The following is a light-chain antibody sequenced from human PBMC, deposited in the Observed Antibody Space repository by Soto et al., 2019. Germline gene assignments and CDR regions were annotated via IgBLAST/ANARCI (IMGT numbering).Light chain of an antibody. Sequence: EIVLTQSPGTLSLSPGERATLSSRVSQSVSSSYLAWYQQKPGQAPRLLIYGASSRATGIPDRFSGSGSETDFTLTISRLEPEDFAVYYCQQYGSSSWTFGQGTKVEIK. CDR2: GAS. CDR3: QQYGSSSWT. J-gene: IGKJ1*01. V-gene: IGKV3-20*01. CDR1: QSVSSSY.